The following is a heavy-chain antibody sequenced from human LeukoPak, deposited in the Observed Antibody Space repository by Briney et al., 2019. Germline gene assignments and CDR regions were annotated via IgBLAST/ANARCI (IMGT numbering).Heavy chain of an antibody. D-gene: IGHD3-10*01. CDR2: ISYDADNK. V-gene: IGHV3-30*18. CDR1: GFTFSSYA. CDR3: AKSGDSGSYYKPLDY. J-gene: IGHJ4*02. Sequence: GGSLRLSCAASGFTFSSYAMHWVRQAPGKGLEWVAVISYDADNKYYADSVKGRFTISRDNSKNTLYLQMSSLRSEDTAVYYCAKSGDSGSYYKPLDYWGQGTQVTVSS.